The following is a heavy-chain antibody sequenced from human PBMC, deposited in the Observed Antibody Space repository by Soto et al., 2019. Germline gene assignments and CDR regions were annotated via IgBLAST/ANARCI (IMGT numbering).Heavy chain of an antibody. D-gene: IGHD2-2*01. J-gene: IGHJ3*02. V-gene: IGHV1-18*04. Sequence: AASVKASCKASGYTFTSYGISWVRQAPGQGLEWMGWISAYNGNTNYAQKLQGRVTMTTDTSTSTAYMELRSLRSDDTAVYYCARSAVVRSPDDAFDIWGQGTMVTVSS. CDR2: ISAYNGNT. CDR1: GYTFTSYG. CDR3: ARSAVVRSPDDAFDI.